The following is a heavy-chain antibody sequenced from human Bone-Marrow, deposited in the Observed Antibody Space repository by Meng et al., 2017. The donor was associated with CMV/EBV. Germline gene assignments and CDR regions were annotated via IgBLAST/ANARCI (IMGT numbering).Heavy chain of an antibody. CDR1: GGSISSSSYY. CDR3: ARVRGLPLFDP. V-gene: IGHV4-39*07. CDR2: IYYSGST. Sequence: SENLSLTCTVSGGSISSSSYYWGWIRQPPGKGLEWIGSIYYSGSTYYNPSLKSRVTISVDTSKNQFSLKLSSVTAADTAVYYCARVRGLPLFDPWGQGTLVTVSS. J-gene: IGHJ5*02. D-gene: IGHD5-18*01.